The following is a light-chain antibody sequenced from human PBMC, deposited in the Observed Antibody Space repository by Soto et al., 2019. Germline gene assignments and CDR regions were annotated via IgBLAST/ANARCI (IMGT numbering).Light chain of an antibody. CDR2: DVS. CDR3: SAFTGTTYA. V-gene: IGLV2-14*03. Sequence: QSVLTQPASVSGSPGQSITISCTGTGSDGRGNKYVSWYQHYPGKAPKLMISDVSNRPSGISHRFSGSKSGDTASLTISGLQAEDEADYYCSAFTGTTYAFGTGTKLTVL. J-gene: IGLJ1*01. CDR1: GSDGRGNKY.